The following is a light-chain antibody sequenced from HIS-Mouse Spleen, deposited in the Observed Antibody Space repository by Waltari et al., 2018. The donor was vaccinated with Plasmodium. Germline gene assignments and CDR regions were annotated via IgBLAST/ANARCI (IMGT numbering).Light chain of an antibody. V-gene: IGLV2-8*01. CDR1: SSDVGGYNY. Sequence: QSALTQPPSASGSPGQSVTISCTGTSSDVGGYNYVSWYQQHPGKAPKLMIYEVSKRPSGVTDRFSGSKSGNTASRTVSGLQAEDEADYYGSSYAGSNNLVFGGGTKLTVL. J-gene: IGLJ2*01. CDR2: EVS. CDR3: SSYAGSNNLV.